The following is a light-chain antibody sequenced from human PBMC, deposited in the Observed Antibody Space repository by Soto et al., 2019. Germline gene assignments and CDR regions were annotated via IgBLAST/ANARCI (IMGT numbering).Light chain of an antibody. CDR1: QDIRKD. CDR2: GAS. Sequence: AIQMTQSLSSLSASVGDRVAITFRASQDIRKDLAWYQQKPGKAPQILIYGASTLQTGVASRFRGSGSATDFTLTISSLQPEDSAAYYCLQDYNSPFPYAQGNKVDI. CDR3: LQDYNSPFP. J-gene: IGKJ2*01. V-gene: IGKV1-6*01.